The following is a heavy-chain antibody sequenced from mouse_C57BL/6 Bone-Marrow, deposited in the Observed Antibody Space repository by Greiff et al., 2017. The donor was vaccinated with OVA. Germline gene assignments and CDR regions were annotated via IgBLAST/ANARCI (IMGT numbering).Heavy chain of an antibody. CDR1: GYSFTDYN. D-gene: IGHD2-1*01. Sequence: VQLKESGPELVKPGASVKISCKASGYSFTDYNMNWVKQSNGKSLEWIGVINPNYGTTSYNQKFKGKATLTVDQSSSTAYMQLNSLTSEDSAVYYCARSSYGNYVGFAYWGQGTLVTVSA. V-gene: IGHV1-39*01. CDR2: INPNYGTT. J-gene: IGHJ3*01. CDR3: ARSSYGNYVGFAY.